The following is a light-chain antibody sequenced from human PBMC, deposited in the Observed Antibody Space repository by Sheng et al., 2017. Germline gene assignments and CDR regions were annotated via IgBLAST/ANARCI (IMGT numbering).Light chain of an antibody. V-gene: IGKV3-15*01. CDR1: QSVNSN. Sequence: EIVMTQSPATLSLSPGERATLSCKASQSVNSNLVWFQLKPGQAPRLLIYAASTRATGIPARFSGSGSGTDFTLTINSLQPEDVATYYCQQYYSTSYTFGQGTKLEI. J-gene: IGKJ2*01. CDR3: QQYYSTSYT. CDR2: AAS.